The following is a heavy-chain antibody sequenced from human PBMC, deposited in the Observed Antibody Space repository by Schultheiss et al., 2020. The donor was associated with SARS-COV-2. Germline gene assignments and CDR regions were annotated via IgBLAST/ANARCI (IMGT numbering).Heavy chain of an antibody. V-gene: IGHV4-59*08. J-gene: IGHJ5*02. CDR2: VYHSETT. Sequence: SETLSFTCTVSGDSISNYYWNWIRQPPGKGLEWIGYVYHSETTNYNPSLKSRVTISIDTSKNQFSLKLRSVTAADTAVYYCARLGCTSASCFQGWFDPWGQGALVTVSS. CDR1: GDSISNYY. CDR3: ARLGCTSASCFQGWFDP. D-gene: IGHD2-2*01.